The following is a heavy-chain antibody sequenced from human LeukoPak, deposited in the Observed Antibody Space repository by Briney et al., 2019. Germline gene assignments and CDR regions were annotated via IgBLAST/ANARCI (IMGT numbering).Heavy chain of an antibody. D-gene: IGHD5-12*01. V-gene: IGHV3-21*01. CDR1: GFTFSSYS. CDR2: ITSSSSYI. Sequence: WALRLCCAASGFTFSSYSMNWVRQAPGKGLELGSSITSSSSYIYYADSVKGRFTISRDNAKNSLYLQMNSLRAEDTAVYYCARDDIVALFDYWGQGTLVTVSS. J-gene: IGHJ4*02. CDR3: ARDDIVALFDY.